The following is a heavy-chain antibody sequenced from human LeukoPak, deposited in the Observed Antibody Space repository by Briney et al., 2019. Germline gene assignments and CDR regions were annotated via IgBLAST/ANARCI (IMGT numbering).Heavy chain of an antibody. J-gene: IGHJ5*02. Sequence: SVKVSCKASGGTFSSYAISWVRQAPGQGLEWMGRIIPILGIANCAQKFQGRVTITADKSTSTAYMELSSLRSEDTAVYYCARGVVVVPAAIHGWFDPWGQGTLVTVSS. CDR2: IIPILGIA. V-gene: IGHV1-69*04. CDR3: ARGVVVVPAAIHGWFDP. CDR1: GGTFSSYA. D-gene: IGHD2-2*01.